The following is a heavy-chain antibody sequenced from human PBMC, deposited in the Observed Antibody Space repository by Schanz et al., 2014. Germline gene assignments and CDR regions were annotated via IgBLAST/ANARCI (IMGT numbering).Heavy chain of an antibody. Sequence: QVQLVESGGGVVQPGRSLRLSCAASGVTFSSYGMHWVRQGPGKGLEWVAVIWYDGSKTYYADSVRGRFTISRENSKNTLHLQMNSLRAEDTAVYHCAKDLPAVAVAPLMTGLYDSWGQGTLVTVSS. CDR3: AKDLPAVAVAPLMTGLYDS. CDR2: IWYDGSKT. D-gene: IGHD6-19*01. CDR1: GVTFSSYG. V-gene: IGHV3-33*06. J-gene: IGHJ4*02.